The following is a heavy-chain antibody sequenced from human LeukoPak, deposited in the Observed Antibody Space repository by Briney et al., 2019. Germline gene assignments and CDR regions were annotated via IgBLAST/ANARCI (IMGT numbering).Heavy chain of an antibody. CDR3: ARGAGSSGWLDY. Sequence: ASVKVSCKTSGYTLIDYYMRWVRQAPGQGLEWMGWLNPNSGGTNYAQKFQGRVSMTRDTSISTAYMELSGLTSDDTAVYYCARGAGSSGWLDYWGQGTLVTVSS. CDR1: GYTLIDYY. V-gene: IGHV1-2*02. J-gene: IGHJ4*02. D-gene: IGHD6-19*01. CDR2: LNPNSGGT.